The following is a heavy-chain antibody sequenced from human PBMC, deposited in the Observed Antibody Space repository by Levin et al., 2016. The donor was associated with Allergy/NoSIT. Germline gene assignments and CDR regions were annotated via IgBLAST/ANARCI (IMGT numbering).Heavy chain of an antibody. D-gene: IGHD3-3*01. CDR2: ISYDGGNK. Sequence: GESLKISCAASGFTFSGFAMHWVRQAPGQGLEWVAIISYDGGNKYYADSVKGRFTISRDNSKNTLYMQMNSLSTKDTAVYYCARAEDYDYNYYYFYAMDVWGQGTTVTVSS. CDR1: GFTFSGFA. CDR3: ARAEDYDYNYYYFYAMDV. V-gene: IGHV3-30*04. J-gene: IGHJ6*02.